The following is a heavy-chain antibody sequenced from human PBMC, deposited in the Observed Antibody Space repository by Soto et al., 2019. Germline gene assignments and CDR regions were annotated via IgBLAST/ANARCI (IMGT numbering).Heavy chain of an antibody. CDR3: ARDPLDGIAVAGFDY. V-gene: IGHV3-30-3*01. CDR1: GFTFSSYA. D-gene: IGHD6-19*01. Sequence: QVQLVESGGGVVQPGRSLRLSCAASGFTFSSYAMHWVRQAPGKGREWVAVISYDGSNKYYADSVKGRFTISRDNSKNTLYLQMNSLRAEDTAVYYCARDPLDGIAVAGFDYWGQGTLVTVSS. CDR2: ISYDGSNK. J-gene: IGHJ4*02.